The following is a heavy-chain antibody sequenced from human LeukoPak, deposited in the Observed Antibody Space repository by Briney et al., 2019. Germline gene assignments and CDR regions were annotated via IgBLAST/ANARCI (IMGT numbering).Heavy chain of an antibody. Sequence: SETLSLTCTVSGGSISSSSYYWGWIRQPPGKGLEWIGSIYYSGSTYYNPSLKSRVTISVDTSKNQFSLKLSSVTAADTAVYYCAREELLWGYWYFDRWGRSTLVTVSS. D-gene: IGHD1-26*01. CDR2: IYYSGST. J-gene: IGHJ2*01. CDR3: AREELLWGYWYFDR. V-gene: IGHV4-39*02. CDR1: GGSISSSSYY.